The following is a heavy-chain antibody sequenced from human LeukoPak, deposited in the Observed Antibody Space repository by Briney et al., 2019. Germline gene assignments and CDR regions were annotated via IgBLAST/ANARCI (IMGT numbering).Heavy chain of an antibody. CDR2: INPNSGGT. CDR3: ARDVSGSYSADY. D-gene: IGHD1-26*01. Sequence: GASVKVSCKASGYTFSGYYMHWVRQAPGQGLEWMGWINPNSGGTNYAQKFQGRVTITRDTSISTAYMELSRLRSDDTAVYYCARDVSGSYSADYWGQGTLVTVSS. V-gene: IGHV1-2*02. J-gene: IGHJ4*02. CDR1: GYTFSGYY.